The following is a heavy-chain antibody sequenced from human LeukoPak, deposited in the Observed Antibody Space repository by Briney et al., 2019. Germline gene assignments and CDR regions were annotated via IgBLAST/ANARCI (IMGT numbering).Heavy chain of an antibody. V-gene: IGHV3-23*01. CDR3: AKSIVGVLIAFDC. CDR1: GFTFSTYA. D-gene: IGHD1-26*01. CDR2: VSTSGYST. J-gene: IGHJ4*02. Sequence: GGPLRLSCAASGFTFSTYAMTWVSQAPGKGLEWVSAVSTSGYSTYYEDSVKGRFTISRDNSKNTLFLQMNSLRAEDTAVYYCAKSIVGVLIAFDCWGQGTLVTVSS.